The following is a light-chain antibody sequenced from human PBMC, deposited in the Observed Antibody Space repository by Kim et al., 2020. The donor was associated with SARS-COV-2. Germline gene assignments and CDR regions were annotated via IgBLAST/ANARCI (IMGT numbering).Light chain of an antibody. V-gene: IGLV3-1*01. CDR2: QDS. J-gene: IGLJ3*02. CDR1: KLGDKY. Sequence: VSPGKTASITCSGDKLGDKYACWYQQKPGQSPVLVIYQDSKRPSGIPERFSGSNSGNTATLTISGTQAMDEADYYCQAWDSSTVWVFGGGTQLTVL. CDR3: QAWDSSTVWV.